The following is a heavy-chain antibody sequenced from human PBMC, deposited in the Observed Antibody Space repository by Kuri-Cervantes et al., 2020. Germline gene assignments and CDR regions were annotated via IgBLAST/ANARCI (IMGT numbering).Heavy chain of an antibody. Sequence: ASVKVSCKASGYTFTSYGISWVRQAPGQGLEWMGWINPNSGGTNYAQKFQGRVTMTRDTSISTAYMELSRLRSDDTAVYYCARGWFGELSSAFDIWGQGTMVTDSS. J-gene: IGHJ3*02. D-gene: IGHD3-10*01. CDR1: GYTFTSYG. CDR2: INPNSGGT. CDR3: ARGWFGELSSAFDI. V-gene: IGHV1-2*02.